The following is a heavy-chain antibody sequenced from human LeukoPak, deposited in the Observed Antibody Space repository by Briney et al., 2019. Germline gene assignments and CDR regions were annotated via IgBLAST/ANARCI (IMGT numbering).Heavy chain of an antibody. Sequence: GGSLRLSCAASGFTFSNYWMSWVRQAPGKGLEWVSLISGDGGSTYYADSVKGRFTISRDNSKNSLYLQMNSLRSEDTALYYCAKDSKKQWLGYYYHGMDVWGQGTTVTVSS. CDR2: ISGDGGST. CDR3: AKDSKKQWLGYYYHGMDV. D-gene: IGHD6-19*01. J-gene: IGHJ6*02. CDR1: GFTFSNYW. V-gene: IGHV3-43*02.